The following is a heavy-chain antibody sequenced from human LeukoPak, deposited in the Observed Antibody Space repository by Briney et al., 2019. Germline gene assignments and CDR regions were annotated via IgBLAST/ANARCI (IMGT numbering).Heavy chain of an antibody. Sequence: PSQTLSLTCSVSGGSVGSGSYYWGWIRQPAGKGLEWIGRVYTNGRATYNPSLTSRVSISLDTSKNQFSLKLSSVTAADTAVYYCARHRSAIRFLFDYWGQGTLVTVSS. V-gene: IGHV4-61*02. CDR2: VYTNGRA. CDR3: ARHRSAIRFLFDY. D-gene: IGHD2-21*02. J-gene: IGHJ4*02. CDR1: GGSVGSGSYY.